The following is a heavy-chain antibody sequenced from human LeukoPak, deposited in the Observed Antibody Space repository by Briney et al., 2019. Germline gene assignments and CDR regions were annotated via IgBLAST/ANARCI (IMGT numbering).Heavy chain of an antibody. D-gene: IGHD3-16*02. CDR2: INPSGSST. J-gene: IGHJ5*02. Sequence: ASVKVSCKASGYTFTSYDINWVRQATGQGREWMGLINPSGSSTLYAQKFQGRVTMTRDMSTTTDYMELSSLRSEDTAVYYCARDNSVGDIAWWFDPWGQGTLVTVSS. CDR3: ARDNSVGDIAWWFDP. V-gene: IGHV1-46*01. CDR1: GYTFTSYD.